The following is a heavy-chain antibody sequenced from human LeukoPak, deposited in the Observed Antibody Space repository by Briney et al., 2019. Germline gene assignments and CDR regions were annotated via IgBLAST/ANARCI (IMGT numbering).Heavy chain of an antibody. J-gene: IGHJ6*02. D-gene: IGHD2-15*01. CDR3: ARVRFYCSGGSCYSDYYYGMDV. Sequence: PSETLSLTCAVYGGSFSGYYWSWIRQPPGKGLEWIGEINHSGSTNYNPSLKSRVTISVDTSKNQFSLKLSSVTAADTAVYNCARVRFYCSGGSCYSDYYYGMDVWGQGTTVTVSS. CDR1: GGSFSGYY. CDR2: INHSGST. V-gene: IGHV4-34*01.